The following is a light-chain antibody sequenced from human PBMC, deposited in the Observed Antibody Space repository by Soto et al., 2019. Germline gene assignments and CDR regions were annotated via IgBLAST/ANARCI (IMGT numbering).Light chain of an antibody. Sequence: QSALTQPRSVSGSPGQSVTISCTGTSSDVGGYNYVSWYQQHPGKAPKLMIYDVSKRPSGVPDRFSGSKSGNTASLTISGLQAEDDAAYYCCSYAGSYTHVVFGGGTKLTVL. CDR1: SSDVGGYNY. J-gene: IGLJ2*01. CDR2: DVS. V-gene: IGLV2-11*01. CDR3: CSYAGSYTHVV.